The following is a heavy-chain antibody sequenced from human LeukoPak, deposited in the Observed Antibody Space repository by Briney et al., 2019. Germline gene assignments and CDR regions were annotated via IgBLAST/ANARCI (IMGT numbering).Heavy chain of an antibody. CDR1: GGSFSGYY. CDR3: ARDPIDPRAAAFDY. V-gene: IGHV4-34*01. J-gene: IGHJ4*02. Sequence: KSSETLSLTCAVYGGSFSGYYWSWIRQPPGKGLEWIGEINHSGSTNYNPSLKSRVTISVDTSKNQFSLKLSSVTAADTAVYYCARDPIDPRAAAFDYWGQGTLVTVSS. D-gene: IGHD6-13*01. CDR2: INHSGST.